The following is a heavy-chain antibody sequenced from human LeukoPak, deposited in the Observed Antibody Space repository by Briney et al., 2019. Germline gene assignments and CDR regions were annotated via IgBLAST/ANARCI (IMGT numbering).Heavy chain of an antibody. J-gene: IGHJ4*02. D-gene: IGHD2-15*01. Sequence: PGGSLRLSCAVSGFNVHDYAIHWVRHPPGKGLEWVSGIRWDRGTVVYAGSVKGRFTMSRDSAKNSVNLQMNSVRREDTALYYGARGIDSSGTYSGWGFHLRYWGQGTQVTVSS. CDR1: GFNVHDYA. CDR2: IRWDRGTV. CDR3: ARGIDSSGTYSGWGFHLRY. V-gene: IGHV3-9*01.